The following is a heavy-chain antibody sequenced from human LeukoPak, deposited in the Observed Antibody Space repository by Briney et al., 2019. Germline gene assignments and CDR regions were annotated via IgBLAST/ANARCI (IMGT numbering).Heavy chain of an antibody. V-gene: IGHV4-59*01. Sequence: PSETLSLTCTVSGGSISSYYWSWIRQPPGKGLEWIGYIYYSGSTNYNPSLKSRVTISVDTSKNQFSLKLSSVTAADTAVYYCARGGYSGYDMSFVFDYWGQGTLVTVSS. CDR3: ARGGYSGYDMSFVFDY. J-gene: IGHJ4*02. D-gene: IGHD5-12*01. CDR1: GGSISSYY. CDR2: IYYSGST.